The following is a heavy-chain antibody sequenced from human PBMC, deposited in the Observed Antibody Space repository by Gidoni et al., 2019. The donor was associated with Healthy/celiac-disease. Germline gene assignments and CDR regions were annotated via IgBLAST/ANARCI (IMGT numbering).Heavy chain of an antibody. Sequence: QLQLQESGPGLVKPSETLSLTCTVSGGSISSRSYSWGWIRQPPGKGLEWIGSIYYSGSTYYNPSLKSRVTISVDTSKNQFSLKLSSVTAADTAVYYCASGEITMVQGVILDYGMDVWGKGTTVTVSS. V-gene: IGHV4-39*01. CDR1: GGSISSRSYS. CDR3: ASGEITMVQGVILDYGMDV. D-gene: IGHD3-10*01. CDR2: IYYSGST. J-gene: IGHJ6*04.